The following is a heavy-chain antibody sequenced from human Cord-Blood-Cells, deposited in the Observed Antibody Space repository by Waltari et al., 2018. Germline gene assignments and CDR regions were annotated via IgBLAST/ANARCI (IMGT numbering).Heavy chain of an antibody. CDR2: INHSGST. D-gene: IGHD6-6*01. V-gene: IGHV4-34*01. J-gene: IGHJ4*02. CDR1: GGSFSGYY. Sequence: QVQLQQWGAGLLKPSETLSLTCAVSGGSFSGYYWRRIRPPPRKGLEWIGEINHSGSTNYNPSLKSRVTISVDTSKNQFSLKLSSVTAADTAVYYCARRHEYSSSSYSDYWGQGTLVTVSS. CDR3: ARRHEYSSSSYSDY.